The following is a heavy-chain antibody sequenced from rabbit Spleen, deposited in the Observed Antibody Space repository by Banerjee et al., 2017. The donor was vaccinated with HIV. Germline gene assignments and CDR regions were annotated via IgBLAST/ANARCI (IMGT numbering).Heavy chain of an antibody. Sequence: QEQLVESGGGLVKPGASLTLTCKASGFSFSSGYDMCWVRQAPGKGLEWIACIYAGTIGSTYSASWAKGRFTISKTSSTTVTLQMTSLTAADTATYFCARDTGTSFSTYGMDLWGQGTLVTVS. CDR3: ARDTGTSFSTYGMDL. J-gene: IGHJ6*01. CDR1: GFSFSSGYD. V-gene: IGHV1S45*01. CDR2: IYAGTIGST. D-gene: IGHD8-1*01.